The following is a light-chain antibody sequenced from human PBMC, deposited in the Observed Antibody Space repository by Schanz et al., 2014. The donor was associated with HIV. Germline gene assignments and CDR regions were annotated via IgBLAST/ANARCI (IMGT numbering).Light chain of an antibody. V-gene: IGKV3-15*01. Sequence: EIVMTQSPATLSLSPGDRATLSCRASQSVGSYLAWYQQKPGQAPRLNIYGASTRATDIPARFGGSGSGTEFALTISSLQSEDFATYYCQQLSSYPWTFGQGTKVEIK. J-gene: IGKJ1*01. CDR1: QSVGSY. CDR2: GAS. CDR3: QQLSSYPWT.